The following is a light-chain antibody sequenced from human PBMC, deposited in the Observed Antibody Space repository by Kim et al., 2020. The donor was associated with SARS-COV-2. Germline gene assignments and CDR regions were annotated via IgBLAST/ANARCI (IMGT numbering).Light chain of an antibody. CDR3: NSRDSSGNHYV. CDR1: SLRSYY. V-gene: IGLV3-19*01. CDR2: GKN. J-gene: IGLJ1*01. Sequence: ALGQTGRITCQGDSLRSYYASWYQQKPGQAPVLVIYGKNNRPSGIPDRFSGSSSGNTASLTITGAQAEDEADYYCNSRDSSGNHYVFGTGTKAPS.